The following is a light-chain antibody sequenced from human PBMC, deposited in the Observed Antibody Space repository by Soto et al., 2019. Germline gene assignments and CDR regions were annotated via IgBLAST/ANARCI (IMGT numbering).Light chain of an antibody. CDR2: EVS. CDR3: SSYAGSNNLNV. CDR1: SSDVGGYKY. V-gene: IGLV2-8*01. J-gene: IGLJ2*01. Sequence: QSALTQPPSASGSPGQSVTISCTGTSSDVGGYKYVSWYQQHPGKAPNLMIYEVSQRPSGVPDRFSGSKSGNTASLTVSGLQAEDEADYYCSSYAGSNNLNVFGGGTKLTVL.